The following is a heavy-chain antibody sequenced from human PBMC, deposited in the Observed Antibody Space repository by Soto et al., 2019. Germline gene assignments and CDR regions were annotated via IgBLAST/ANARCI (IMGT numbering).Heavy chain of an antibody. Sequence: SETLSLTCAVSGGSLSSSNWWSWVRQPPGKGLEWIGEIYHSGSTNYNPSLKSRVTISVDKSKNQFSLNLSSVTAADTAIYYYASVRGSARGYWGQGTLVTVSS. V-gene: IGHV4-4*02. D-gene: IGHD1-26*01. CDR3: ASVRGSARGY. CDR1: GGSLSSSNW. CDR2: IYHSGST. J-gene: IGHJ4*02.